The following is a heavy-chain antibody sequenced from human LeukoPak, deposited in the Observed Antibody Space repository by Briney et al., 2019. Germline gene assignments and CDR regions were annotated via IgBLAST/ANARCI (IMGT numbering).Heavy chain of an antibody. CDR1: GFTFDDYG. V-gene: IGHV3-20*04. D-gene: IGHD5-12*01. CDR2: INWNGGST. J-gene: IGHJ4*02. Sequence: GGSLRLSCAASGFTFDDYGMTWVRRAPGKGLEWVSGINWNGGSTGYAYSVKGRFTISRDNAKKSLYLQMNSLRAEDTALYYCARRSGYDSNYFDYWGQGTLVTVSS. CDR3: ARRSGYDSNYFDY.